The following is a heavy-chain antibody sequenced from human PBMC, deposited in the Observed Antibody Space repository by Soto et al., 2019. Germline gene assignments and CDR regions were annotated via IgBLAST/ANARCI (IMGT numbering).Heavy chain of an antibody. CDR3: ARILRVFDP. J-gene: IGHJ5*02. CDR2: INHSGST. D-gene: IGHD2-15*01. Sequence: SETLSLTCTVSGGSISSSSYYWGWIRQPPGKGLEWIGEINHSGSTNYNPSLKSRVTISVDTSKNQFSLKLSSVTAADTAVYYCARILRVFDPWGQGTLVTGSS. V-gene: IGHV4-39*07. CDR1: GGSISSSSYY.